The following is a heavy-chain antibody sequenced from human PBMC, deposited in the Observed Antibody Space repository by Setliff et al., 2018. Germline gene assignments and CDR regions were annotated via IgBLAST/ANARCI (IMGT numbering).Heavy chain of an antibody. V-gene: IGHV4-34*01. J-gene: IGHJ5*02. Sequence: SETLSLTCAAYGGTFSDYHWTWIRQSPEKGLEWIGEINHRGSTNYNPSLKSRVTISIDTSRDQFSLKLISMIAADTAVYYCARGRNIAARLLDTWGQGSRVTVSS. D-gene: IGHD6-6*01. CDR2: INHRGST. CDR3: ARGRNIAARLLDT. CDR1: GGTFSDYH.